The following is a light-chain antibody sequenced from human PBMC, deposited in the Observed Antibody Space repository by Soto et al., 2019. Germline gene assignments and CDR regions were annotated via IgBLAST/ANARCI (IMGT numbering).Light chain of an antibody. Sequence: QSALTQPASVSGSPGQTITISCTGTSSDIGGYNFVSRYQQHPGESPKLLIYDVSNRPSGVSNRFSGSKSGNTASLTISGLQGEDEADYYCGSYRGSSTVYVFGPGTKLTVL. CDR2: DVS. J-gene: IGLJ1*01. CDR1: SSDIGGYNF. V-gene: IGLV2-14*01. CDR3: GSYRGSSTVYV.